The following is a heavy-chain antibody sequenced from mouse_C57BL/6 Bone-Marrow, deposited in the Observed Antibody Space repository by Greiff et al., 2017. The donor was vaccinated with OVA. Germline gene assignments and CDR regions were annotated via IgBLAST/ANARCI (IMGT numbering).Heavy chain of an antibody. CDR1: GYTFTSYW. V-gene: IGHV1-52*01. J-gene: IGHJ1*03. CDR3: ARSTTVVPYCYFDV. CDR2: IDPSDSET. Sequence: QVQLQQPGAELVRPGSSVKLSCKASGYTFTSYWMHWVKQRPIQGLEWIGNIDPSDSETPYNQKFKDKATLTVDKSSSTAYMQLSSLTSEDSAVYYCARSTTVVPYCYFDVWGTGTTVTVSS. D-gene: IGHD1-1*01.